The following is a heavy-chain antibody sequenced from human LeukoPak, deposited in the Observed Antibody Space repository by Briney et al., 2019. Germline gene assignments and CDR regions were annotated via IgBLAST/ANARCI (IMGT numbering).Heavy chain of an antibody. V-gene: IGHV4-59*01. D-gene: IGHD5/OR15-5a*01. CDR1: GGSMSNYF. J-gene: IGHJ5*02. Sequence: SDTLSLTCTVSGGSMSNYFRSWIRQPPGKGLEWMGFIFHTGSTNYNPSLKSRITISLDTSKNQLSLNLSSVTTADTAVYYRARGLNSVWFDPWGQGALVTVSS. CDR3: ARGLNSVWFDP. CDR2: IFHTGST.